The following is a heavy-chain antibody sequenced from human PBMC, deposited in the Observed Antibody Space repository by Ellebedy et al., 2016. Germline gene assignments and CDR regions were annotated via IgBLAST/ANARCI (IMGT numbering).Heavy chain of an antibody. V-gene: IGHV3-30*03. Sequence: GESLKISCAASGFTFSRFGIHWVRQAPGKGLEWVALISDDGRKIFYADSVKGRFTISRDNAKNSLYLQMNSLRAEDTAVYYCARRTFDYWGQGTLVTVSS. CDR3: ARRTFDY. CDR1: GFTFSRFG. CDR2: ISDDGRKI. D-gene: IGHD1-1*01. J-gene: IGHJ4*02.